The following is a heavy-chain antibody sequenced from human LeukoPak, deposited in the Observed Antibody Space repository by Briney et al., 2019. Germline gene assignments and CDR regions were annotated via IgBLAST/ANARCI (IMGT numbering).Heavy chain of an antibody. CDR2: ISGSGGMT. V-gene: IGHV3-23*01. J-gene: IGHJ1*01. Sequence: GGSLRLSCAVSGITFNNYAMNWIRQAPGKGLEWVSDISGSGGMTFYADSVKGRFSISRDNSRNTLFLQMNSLRAEDTALYYCARFPGQWLGQTYFQHWGQGTLVTVSS. D-gene: IGHD6-19*01. CDR1: GITFNNYA. CDR3: ARFPGQWLGQTYFQH.